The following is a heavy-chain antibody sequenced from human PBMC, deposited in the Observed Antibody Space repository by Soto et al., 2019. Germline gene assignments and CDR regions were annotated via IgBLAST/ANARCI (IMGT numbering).Heavy chain of an antibody. CDR1: GGSISSYY. J-gene: IGHJ5*02. CDR2: IYYSGST. CDR3: ARWVAYIAAAGIRPNWFDP. Sequence: PSETLSLTCTVSGGSISSYYWSWIRQPPGKGLEWIGYIYYSGSTNYNPSLKSRVTISVDTSKNQFSLKLSSVTAADTAVYYCARWVAYIAAAGIRPNWFDPWGQGTLVTVSS. D-gene: IGHD6-13*01. V-gene: IGHV4-59*01.